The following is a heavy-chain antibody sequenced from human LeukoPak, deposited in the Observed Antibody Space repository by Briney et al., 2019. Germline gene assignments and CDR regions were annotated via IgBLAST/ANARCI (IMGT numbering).Heavy chain of an antibody. CDR3: ARQVVRGVLNWFDP. D-gene: IGHD3-10*01. CDR1: GGSIRNNNW. CDR2: TFHSGHT. V-gene: IGHV4-4*02. J-gene: IGHJ5*02. Sequence: SETLSLTCAVSGGSIRNNNWWSWVRQPPGKGLEWIGETFHSGHTNYNPSLKSRVTISVDTSKNQFSLKLSSVTAADTAVYYCARQVVRGVLNWFDPWGQGTLVTVSS.